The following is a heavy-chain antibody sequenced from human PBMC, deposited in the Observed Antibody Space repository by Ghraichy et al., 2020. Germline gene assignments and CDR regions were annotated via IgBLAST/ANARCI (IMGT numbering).Heavy chain of an antibody. CDR2: INSDGSST. J-gene: IGHJ4*02. CDR3: TRDDARVGGTPDY. D-gene: IGHD1-26*01. CDR1: GFTFSTYW. Sequence: GGSLRLSCAASGFTFSTYWMQWVRQVPGKGLVWVSRINSDGSSTSYAGSVKGRFTISRDNAKNTLYLQMNSLRAEDTAVYYCTRDDARVGGTPDYWGQGTLVTVSS. V-gene: IGHV3-74*01.